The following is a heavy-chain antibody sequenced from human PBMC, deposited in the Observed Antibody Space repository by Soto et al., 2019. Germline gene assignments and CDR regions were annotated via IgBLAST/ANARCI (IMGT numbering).Heavy chain of an antibody. CDR3: AHRRNYDDSSQHCDY. D-gene: IGHD3-22*01. J-gene: IGHJ4*02. CDR1: GFSLSTSGVG. CDR2: IYWADDK. V-gene: IGHV2-5*02. Sequence: QITLKESGPTLVKPTQTLTLTCTFAGFSLSTSGVGVGWIRQPPGKALEWLALIYWADDKRYSPSLKSRLTITKDTSQNQVVLTMTNMDPVDTATYYCAHRRNYDDSSQHCDYWGQGTLVTVSS.